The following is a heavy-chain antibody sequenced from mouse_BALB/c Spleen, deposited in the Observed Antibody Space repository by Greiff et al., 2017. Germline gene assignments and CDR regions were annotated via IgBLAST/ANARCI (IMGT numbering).Heavy chain of an antibody. CDR3: ARWSYGYYAMDY. Sequence: DVMLVESGGGLVKPGGSLKLSCAASGFTFSDYYMYWVRQTPEKRLEWVATISDGGSYTYYPDSVKGRFTISRDNAKNNLYLQMSSLKSEDTAMYYCARWSYGYYAMDYWGQGTSVTVSS. CDR1: GFTFSDYY. V-gene: IGHV5-4*02. D-gene: IGHD1-1*02. CDR2: ISDGGSYT. J-gene: IGHJ4*01.